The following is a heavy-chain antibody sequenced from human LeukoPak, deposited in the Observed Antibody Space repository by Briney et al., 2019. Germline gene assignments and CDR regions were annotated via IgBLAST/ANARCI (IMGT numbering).Heavy chain of an antibody. CDR1: TRTLSSYA. Sequence: SVKLSCSASTRTLSSYATSWVRHAPRQGREWMGLIFPILGTANHAEKVQGRVTITADESTSTAYMELSSLRSEDTAVYYSARVPYMVRGVIPACWRGRARTNGMDVWGKGTTVTVSS. V-gene: IGHV1-69*13. CDR2: IFPILGTA. CDR3: ARVPYMVRGVIPACWRGRARTNGMDV. D-gene: IGHD3-10*01. J-gene: IGHJ6*04.